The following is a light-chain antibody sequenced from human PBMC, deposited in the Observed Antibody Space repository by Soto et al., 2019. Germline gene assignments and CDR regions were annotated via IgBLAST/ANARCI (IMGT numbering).Light chain of an antibody. CDR1: SSVVGGYNY. CDR3: CSYAGSSSYV. Sequence: QSALTQPRSVSGSPGQSVTISCPGTSSVVGGYNYVSWYQQHPGKAPKLMIYTVTKRPSGVPDRFSGSKSDNTASLTISGLQADDEADYYCCSYAGSSSYVFGTGTKVTVL. J-gene: IGLJ1*01. V-gene: IGLV2-11*01. CDR2: TVT.